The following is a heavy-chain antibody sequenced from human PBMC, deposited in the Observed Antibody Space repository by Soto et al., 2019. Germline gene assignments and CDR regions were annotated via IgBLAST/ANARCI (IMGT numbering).Heavy chain of an antibody. Sequence: GGSLRLSCTASGFTFSSYNMNWVRQAPGKGLEWVSSISSSSVYIYYADSVKGRFTISRDNAKYSLYLQVNSLRAEDTAVYYCARDFRGFRGSEGFDYWGQGTLVTVSS. CDR1: GFTFSSYN. CDR2: ISSSSVYI. CDR3: ARDFRGFRGSEGFDY. D-gene: IGHD3-10*01. V-gene: IGHV3-21*01. J-gene: IGHJ4*02.